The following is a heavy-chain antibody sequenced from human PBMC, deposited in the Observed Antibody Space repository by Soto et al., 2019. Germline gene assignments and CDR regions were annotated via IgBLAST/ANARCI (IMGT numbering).Heavy chain of an antibody. CDR3: AKGGRQWLVKSDVNY. D-gene: IGHD6-19*01. Sequence: VQLVESGVGVVQPGRSLRLSCAASGFTFSDYAMHWGRQAPGKGLEWVAVVSHDGRNTHYADSVKCRFTISRDSSKNTVSLEMTRLRAEDTAVYYCAKGGRQWLVKSDVNYWGQGALVTFSS. CDR1: GFTFSDYA. CDR2: VSHDGRNT. J-gene: IGHJ4*02. V-gene: IGHV3-30*18.